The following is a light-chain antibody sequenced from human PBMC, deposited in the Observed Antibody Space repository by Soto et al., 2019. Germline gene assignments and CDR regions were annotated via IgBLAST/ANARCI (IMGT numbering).Light chain of an antibody. CDR1: LSVSSSD. V-gene: IGKV3-20*01. CDR2: GAS. Sequence: LTLPPGTLCLSAGERATLSRRASLSVSSSDLAWYQQKPGQTPRLLISGASRRATGIPDRFSASGSATDFTLTISRLEPEDFAVFYCPLYGASLQTFGQRTKVDIK. J-gene: IGKJ1*01. CDR3: PLYGASLQT.